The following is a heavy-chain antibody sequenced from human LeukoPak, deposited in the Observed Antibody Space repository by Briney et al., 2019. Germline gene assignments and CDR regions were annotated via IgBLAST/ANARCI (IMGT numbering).Heavy chain of an antibody. J-gene: IGHJ1*01. CDR3: ARAPSEIGGYYPEYFRH. V-gene: IGHV3-74*01. CDR1: GFAFSSYW. Sequence: GGSLRLSCAASGFAFSSYWMHWVRQAPGKGLVWVSRIKSDGKTNYADSVKGRFTISRDNAKNTVSLQMNSLRAEDTGVYYCARAPSEIGGYYPEYFRHWGQGTLVTVSS. D-gene: IGHD3-22*01. CDR2: IKSDGKT.